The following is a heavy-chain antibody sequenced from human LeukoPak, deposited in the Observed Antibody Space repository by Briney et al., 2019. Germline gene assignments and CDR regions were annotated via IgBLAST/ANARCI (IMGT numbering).Heavy chain of an antibody. Sequence: GGSLRLSCVASGLTFSSSWMTWVRQAPGMGLERVANIKADGSGKYYVDSVRGRFSISRDNAKNSLYLELNSLRAEDTGVYFCARDRGWQQFDYWGQGTLVTVSS. CDR3: ARDRGWQQFDY. D-gene: IGHD3-10*01. CDR1: GLTFSSSW. CDR2: IKADGSGK. V-gene: IGHV3-7*01. J-gene: IGHJ4*01.